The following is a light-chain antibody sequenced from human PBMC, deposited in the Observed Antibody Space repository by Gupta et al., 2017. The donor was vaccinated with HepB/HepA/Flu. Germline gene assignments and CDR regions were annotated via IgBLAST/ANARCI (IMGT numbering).Light chain of an antibody. V-gene: IGLV2-14*01. CDR3: SSYTSSSTLV. J-gene: IGLJ2*01. CDR1: SSDVGGYNY. Sequence: HSARTQPASVAGSPGHSITISCTGTSSDVGGYNYVSWYQQHPGKAPKLMIYDVSNRPSGVSNRFSGSKSGNTASLTISGLQAEDEADYYCSSYTSSSTLVFGGGTKLTVL. CDR2: DVS.